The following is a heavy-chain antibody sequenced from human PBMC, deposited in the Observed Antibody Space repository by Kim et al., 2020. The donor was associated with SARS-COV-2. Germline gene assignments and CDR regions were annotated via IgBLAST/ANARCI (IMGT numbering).Heavy chain of an antibody. V-gene: IGHV3-74*01. Sequence: GGSLRLSCAASGFTFSNHWMHWVRQAPGKGLVWVSRVKGDGSSTSYADSVKGRFTISRDNAKNTLYLQMNSLGVEDTAVYYFTRTTGSGDYVHWGQGTLV. CDR1: GFTFSNHW. CDR2: VKGDGSST. D-gene: IGHD4-17*01. J-gene: IGHJ4*02. CDR3: TRTTGSGDYVH.